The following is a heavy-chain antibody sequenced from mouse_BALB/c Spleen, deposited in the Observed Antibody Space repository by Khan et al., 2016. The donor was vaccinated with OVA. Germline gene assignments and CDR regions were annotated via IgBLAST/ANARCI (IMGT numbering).Heavy chain of an antibody. CDR1: GYTFTDYN. J-gene: IGHJ3*01. CDR2: IYPGSDNT. Sequence: QVQLQQSGAELARPGASVKLSCKTSGYTFTDYNINWMRQRTGQGLEWIGVIYPGSDNTFYNEKFRGKATLTADKSSSTAYMQLSSLTSEDSAVYFCAREWAAWFPYWGQGTLVTVSA. CDR3: AREWAAWFPY. V-gene: IGHV1-77*01.